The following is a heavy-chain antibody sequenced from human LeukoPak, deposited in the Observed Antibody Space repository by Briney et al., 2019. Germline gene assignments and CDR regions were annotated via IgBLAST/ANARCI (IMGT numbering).Heavy chain of an antibody. CDR3: GRXXGXXWXXXXXY. CDR1: GGSISSYY. Sequence: CXXSGGSISSYYWSWIRQPPGKGLEWIGYIYYSGSTNYNPSLKSRVTISVDTSKNQFSLRLSSVTAADTAVYYCGRXXGXXWXXXXXYWGQXTLVTVSS. J-gene: IGHJ4*02. CDR2: IYYSGST. V-gene: IGHV4-59*01.